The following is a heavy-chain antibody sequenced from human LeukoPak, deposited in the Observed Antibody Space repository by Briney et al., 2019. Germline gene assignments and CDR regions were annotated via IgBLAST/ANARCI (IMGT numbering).Heavy chain of an antibody. Sequence: GESLKISCKASGYSFTSYWIGWVRQMPGKGLEWMGIIYPGDSDTTYSPSFQGQVTISADKSISTAYLQWSSLKASDTAMYFCARRAYSRGWYYFDYWGQGTPVTVSS. V-gene: IGHV5-51*01. CDR2: IYPGDSDT. D-gene: IGHD6-19*01. CDR3: ARRAYSRGWYYFDY. CDR1: GYSFTSYW. J-gene: IGHJ4*02.